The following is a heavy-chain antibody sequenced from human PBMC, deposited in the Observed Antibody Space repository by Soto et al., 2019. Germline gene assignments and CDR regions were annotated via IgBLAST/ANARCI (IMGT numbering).Heavy chain of an antibody. V-gene: IGHV3-23*01. J-gene: IGHJ6*02. Sequence: GGSLRLSCVAFGFTFSSYALSWVRQAPEKGLEWVSAISDSGTNTYYADSVKGRFTISRDDSKNTLFLQMNSLRAEDTAIYYCAKTLPKSGSAPYYFTLDVWGQGTTVTVSS. CDR1: GFTFSSYA. CDR2: ISDSGTNT. CDR3: AKTLPKSGSAPYYFTLDV.